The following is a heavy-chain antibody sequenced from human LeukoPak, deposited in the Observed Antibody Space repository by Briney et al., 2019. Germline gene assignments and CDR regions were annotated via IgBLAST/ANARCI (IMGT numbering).Heavy chain of an antibody. J-gene: IGHJ4*02. CDR3: ARDWHCSSTSCYDGRFDY. D-gene: IGHD2-2*01. Sequence: PGGSLRLSCAGSGFTFSMYWMSWVRQTPGKGLEWVANIKEDGSEKYYVDSVKGRFTISRDNAKNSLYLQMNSLRAEDTAVYYCARDWHCSSTSCYDGRFDYWGQGTLVTVSS. V-gene: IGHV3-7*01. CDR1: GFTFSMYW. CDR2: IKEDGSEK.